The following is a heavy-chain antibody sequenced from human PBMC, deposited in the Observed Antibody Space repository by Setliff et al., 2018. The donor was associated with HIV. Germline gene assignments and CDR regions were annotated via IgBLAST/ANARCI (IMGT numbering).Heavy chain of an antibody. CDR1: GDSISSYS. D-gene: IGHD3-3*01. CDR2: VYASGTT. J-gene: IGHJ4*02. V-gene: IGHV4-59*01. Sequence: SETLSLTCTVSGDSISSYSWNWIRQPPGRGLEWIGYVYASGTTNYNPPLKSRVTISLDTSKNQFSLKVNSVTAADTAVYYCARVRYHDFWSGYYLIDYWGQGTLVTVSS. CDR3: ARVRYHDFWSGYYLIDY.